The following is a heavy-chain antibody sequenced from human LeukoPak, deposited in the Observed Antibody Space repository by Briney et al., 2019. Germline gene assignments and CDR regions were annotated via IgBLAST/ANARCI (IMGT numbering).Heavy chain of an antibody. Sequence: GGSLRLSCEASGFTVSSNYMSWVRQAPGKGLEWVSVIYSGGSTYYADSVKGRFTISRDNSKNTLYLQMNSLRAEDTAVYYCAREVVGKGDYWGQGTLVTVSS. CDR2: IYSGGST. J-gene: IGHJ4*02. V-gene: IGHV3-53*01. CDR3: AREVVGKGDY. CDR1: GFTVSSNY. D-gene: IGHD2-15*01.